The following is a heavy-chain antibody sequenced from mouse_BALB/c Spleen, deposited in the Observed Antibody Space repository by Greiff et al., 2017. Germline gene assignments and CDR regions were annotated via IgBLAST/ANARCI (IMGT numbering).Heavy chain of an antibody. V-gene: IGHV1-4*02. CDR1: GYTFTSYT. J-gene: IGHJ3*01. D-gene: IGHD1-1*01. Sequence: VQLQQSAAELARPGASVKMSCKASGYTFTSYTMHWVKQRPGQGLEWIGYINPSSGYTEYNQKFKDKTTLTADKSSSTAYMQLSSLTSEDSAVYYCARWYYGSSAWFAYWGQGTLVTVSA. CDR3: ARWYYGSSAWFAY. CDR2: INPSSGYT.